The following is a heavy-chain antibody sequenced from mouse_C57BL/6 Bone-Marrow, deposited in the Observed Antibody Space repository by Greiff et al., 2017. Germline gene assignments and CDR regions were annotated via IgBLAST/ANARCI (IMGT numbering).Heavy chain of an antibody. Sequence: EVKLVESGGGLVQPGGSMKLSCVASGFTFSNYWMNWVRQSPEKGLEWVAQIRLKSDNYATHYAESVKGRFTISRDDSKSSVYLQMNNLRAEDTGIYYCDRYDYDWFAYWGQGTLVTVSA. CDR1: GFTFSNYW. D-gene: IGHD2-4*01. CDR2: IRLKSDNYAT. V-gene: IGHV6-3*01. CDR3: DRYDYDWFAY. J-gene: IGHJ3*01.